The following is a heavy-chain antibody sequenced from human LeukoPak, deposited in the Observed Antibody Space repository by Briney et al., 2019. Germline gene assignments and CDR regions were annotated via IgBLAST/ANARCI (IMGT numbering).Heavy chain of an antibody. CDR1: GGSISSSSYY. D-gene: IGHD5-12*01. J-gene: IGHJ4*02. CDR2: IYYSGST. Sequence: SETLSLTCAVYGGSISSSSYYWGWIRQPPGKGLEWIGSIYYSGSTYYNPSLKSRVTISVDTSKNQFSLKLSSVTAADTAVYYCARAYSGYDFDYWGQGTLVTVSS. CDR3: ARAYSGYDFDY. V-gene: IGHV4-39*07.